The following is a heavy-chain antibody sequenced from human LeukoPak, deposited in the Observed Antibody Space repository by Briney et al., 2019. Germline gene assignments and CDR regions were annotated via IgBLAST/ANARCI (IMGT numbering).Heavy chain of an antibody. Sequence: SETLSLTCAVYGGSVNGYYWSWIRQPPGKALEWIGEIKHDGSTKYNSSLKSRVTISVDTSKNQFSLKLSSVTAADTAVYYCARHNVVVTANTQGLLATLDYWGQGTLVTVSS. V-gene: IGHV4-34*01. J-gene: IGHJ4*02. CDR1: GGSVNGYY. CDR2: IKHDGST. D-gene: IGHD2-21*02. CDR3: ARHNVVVTANTQGLLATLDY.